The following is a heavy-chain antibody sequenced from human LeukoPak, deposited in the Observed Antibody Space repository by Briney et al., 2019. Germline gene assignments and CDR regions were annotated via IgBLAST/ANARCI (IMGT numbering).Heavy chain of an antibody. V-gene: IGHV3-48*01. Sequence: PGGSLRLSCAASGFTFSSYSMNWVRQAPGKGLEWVSYISSSSSTIYYADSVKGRFTISRDNAKNSLYLQMNSLRAEDTAVYYCASTWNYLYFDYWGQGTLVTVSS. J-gene: IGHJ4*02. CDR3: ASTWNYLYFDY. CDR1: GFTFSSYS. D-gene: IGHD1-7*01. CDR2: ISSSSSTI.